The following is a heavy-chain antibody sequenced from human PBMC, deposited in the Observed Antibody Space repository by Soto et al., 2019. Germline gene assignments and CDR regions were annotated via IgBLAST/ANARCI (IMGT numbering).Heavy chain of an antibody. V-gene: IGHV4-30-4*02. CDR3: ARASPVVTDV. CDR2: TYYSGST. J-gene: IGHJ6*02. Sequence: PSGTLSLTCPLNCSSILSHHYFCSWIRQPPGKGLEWIGYTYYSGSTYYNPSLKSRVTISVDTSKNQFSLKLSSVTAADTAVYYCARASPVVTDVWGQGTTVS. CDR1: CSSILSHHYF. D-gene: IGHD5-18*01.